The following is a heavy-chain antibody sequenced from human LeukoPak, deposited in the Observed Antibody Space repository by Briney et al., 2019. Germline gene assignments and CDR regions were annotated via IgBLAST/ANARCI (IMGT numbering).Heavy chain of an antibody. CDR1: GNYW. Sequence: GGSLRLSCAASGNYWMHWVRQVPGKGLEWVSSISSSSNYIYYADSVKGRFTISRDNAKNSLYLQMNSLRAEDTAVYYCAREACSSSSCYFHFDYWGQGTLVTVSS. CDR2: ISSSSNYI. J-gene: IGHJ4*02. V-gene: IGHV3-21*01. CDR3: AREACSSSSCYFHFDY. D-gene: IGHD2-2*01.